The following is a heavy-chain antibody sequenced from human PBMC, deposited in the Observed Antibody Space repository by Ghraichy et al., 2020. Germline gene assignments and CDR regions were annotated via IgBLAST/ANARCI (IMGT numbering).Heavy chain of an antibody. CDR1: GDSINRYF. CDR3: ARGGDGYNYFDS. J-gene: IGHJ4*02. CDR2: FYIGQNP. D-gene: IGHD5-24*01. Sequence: SETLSLTRTVSGDSINRYFWNWIRQPAGKALEWIGRFYIGQNPNYNPSLKSRVTMSLDTSKKQFSLKLSSVTAADTAVYYCARGGDGYNYFDSWGQGTLVTVSS. V-gene: IGHV4-4*07.